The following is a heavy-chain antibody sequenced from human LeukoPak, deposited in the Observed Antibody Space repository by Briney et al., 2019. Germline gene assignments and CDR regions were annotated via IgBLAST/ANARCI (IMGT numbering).Heavy chain of an antibody. V-gene: IGHV3-23*01. Sequence: GGSLRLSCAASGFTFSNYAMTWVRQAPGKGLAWVSSIKASGDGTYYAVSVKGRFTISRDNYRNSLYLQMNSLRAEDTAVYYCARDPNGDYVGAFDFQRWGQGTLVTVSS. D-gene: IGHD4-17*01. J-gene: IGHJ1*01. CDR1: GFTFSNYA. CDR2: IKASGDGT. CDR3: ARDPNGDYVGAFDFQR.